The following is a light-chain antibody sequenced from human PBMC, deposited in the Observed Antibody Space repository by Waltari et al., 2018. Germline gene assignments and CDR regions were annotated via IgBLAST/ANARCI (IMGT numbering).Light chain of an antibody. CDR1: QSAKTS. CDR2: RAS. V-gene: IGKV3D-15*01. CDR3: QQYNIWPWT. Sequence: EVVMTQSPATLSVSPGERISPPCRASQSAKTSLAWYQQTPGQAPRLLLYRASTRAAGVPDRFSGSGSGTEFTLTISSLQSEDSAIYYCQQYNIWPWTFGPGTNVDIK. J-gene: IGKJ1*01.